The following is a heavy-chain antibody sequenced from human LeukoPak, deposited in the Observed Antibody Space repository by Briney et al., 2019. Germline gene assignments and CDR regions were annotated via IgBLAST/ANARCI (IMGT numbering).Heavy chain of an antibody. CDR1: GFIVSSNY. Sequence: GGSLRLSCAASGFIVSSNYMSWVRQAPGKGLEWVSVIYSGGSTYYADSVKGRFTISRDNSKNTLYLQMNSLRAEDTAVYYCAKIAAAGTTKGPFDYWGQGTLVTVSS. J-gene: IGHJ4*02. V-gene: IGHV3-66*01. CDR3: AKIAAAGTTKGPFDY. D-gene: IGHD6-13*01. CDR2: IYSGGST.